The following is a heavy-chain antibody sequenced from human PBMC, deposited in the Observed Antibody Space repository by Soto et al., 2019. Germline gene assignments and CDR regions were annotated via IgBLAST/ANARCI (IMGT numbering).Heavy chain of an antibody. Sequence: GGSLRLSCAASGFTFSSYSMNWVRQAPGKGLEWVSSISSSSSYIYYADSVKGRFTISRDNAKNSLYLQMNSLRAEDTAVYYCARIMVYASNWFDPWGQGTLVTVSS. V-gene: IGHV3-21*01. J-gene: IGHJ5*02. D-gene: IGHD2-8*01. CDR2: ISSSSSYI. CDR3: ARIMVYASNWFDP. CDR1: GFTFSSYS.